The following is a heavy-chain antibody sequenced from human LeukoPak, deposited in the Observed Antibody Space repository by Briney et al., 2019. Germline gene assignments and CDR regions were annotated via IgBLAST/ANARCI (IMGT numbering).Heavy chain of an antibody. CDR1: GFIFRNYC. CDR2: ISGHGDIT. J-gene: IGHJ4*02. CDR3: ANDLGWIQLNLG. D-gene: IGHD5-18*01. V-gene: IGHV3-23*01. Sequence: GGTQRLSCAASGFIFRNYCMNWVRQAPGKGLEWVSGISGHGDITYYADSVKGRFTISRDNSRNTVYLQMNSLRAEDTAVYYCANDLGWIQLNLGRGQGTLVTVSS.